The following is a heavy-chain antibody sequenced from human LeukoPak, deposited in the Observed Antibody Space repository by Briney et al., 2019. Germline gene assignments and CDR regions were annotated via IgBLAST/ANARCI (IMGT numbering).Heavy chain of an antibody. CDR2: IYYSGSI. Sequence: SETLSLTCTVSGGSINSNAYYWGWIRQPPGKGLEWIGSIYYSGSIYYNPALKSRVTISLDTSKNQFSLKLTSVTAADTAVYYCAKDGPQWELLGDYWGQGTLVTVSS. V-gene: IGHV4-39*07. CDR1: GGSINSNAYY. CDR3: AKDGPQWELLGDY. J-gene: IGHJ4*02. D-gene: IGHD1-26*01.